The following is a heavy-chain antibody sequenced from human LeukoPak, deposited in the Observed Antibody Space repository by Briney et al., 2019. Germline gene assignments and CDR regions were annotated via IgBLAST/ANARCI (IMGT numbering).Heavy chain of an antibody. Sequence: KASETLSLTCTVSGGSISSGDYYWSWIRQPPGKGLEWIGYIDYSESTYYNPSLKTRATITVDTSKNQVSLKLSSVTAAATAVYYCASYGSGPTNYYYYGMDVWGQGTTVTVSS. CDR3: ASYGSGPTNYYYYGMDV. CDR1: GGSISSGDYY. CDR2: IDYSEST. J-gene: IGHJ6*02. D-gene: IGHD3-10*01. V-gene: IGHV4-30-4*01.